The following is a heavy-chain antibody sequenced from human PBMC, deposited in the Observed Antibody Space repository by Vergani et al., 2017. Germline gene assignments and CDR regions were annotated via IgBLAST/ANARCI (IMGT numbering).Heavy chain of an antibody. CDR1: GFTFSSYG. CDR2: IWYDGSNK. CDR3: AKGGSSGWGTFDY. Sequence: QVQLVESGGGVVQPGRSLSLSCAASGFTFSSYGMHWVRQAPGKGLEWVAVIWYDGSNKYYADSVKGRFTISRDNSKNTLYLQMNSLRAEDTAVYYCAKGGSSGWGTFDYWGQGTLVTVSS. D-gene: IGHD6-19*01. V-gene: IGHV3-33*06. J-gene: IGHJ4*02.